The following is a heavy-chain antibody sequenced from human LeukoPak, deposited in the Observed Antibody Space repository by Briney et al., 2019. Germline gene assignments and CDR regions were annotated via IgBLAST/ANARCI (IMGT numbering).Heavy chain of an antibody. CDR2: IYYSGSSGST. Sequence: SETLSLTCTVSGGSISGYYWSWIRQPPGKGLEWIGQIYYSGSSGSTKYNPSLKSRVTISVDTSKNQFSLNLSSVTAADTAVYYCARWNSGGDYWGQGTLVTVSS. D-gene: IGHD1/OR15-1a*01. V-gene: IGHV4-59*01. CDR3: ARWNSGGDY. CDR1: GGSISGYY. J-gene: IGHJ4*02.